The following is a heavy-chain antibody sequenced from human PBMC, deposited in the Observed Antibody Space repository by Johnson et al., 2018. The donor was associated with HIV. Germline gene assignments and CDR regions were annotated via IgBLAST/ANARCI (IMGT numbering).Heavy chain of an antibody. CDR1: GFTFSSYA. V-gene: IGHV3-30-3*01. J-gene: IGHJ3*02. CDR3: ARSMTTVTVAFDI. D-gene: IGHD4-17*01. CDR2: ISYDGSNK. Sequence: QMMLVESGGGVVQPGRSLRLSCAASGFTFSSYAMHWVRQAPGKGLEWVAVISYDGSNKYYADSVTGRFTISRDNSKNTLYLQMNSLRAEDTAVYYCARSMTTVTVAFDIWGQGTMVTVSS.